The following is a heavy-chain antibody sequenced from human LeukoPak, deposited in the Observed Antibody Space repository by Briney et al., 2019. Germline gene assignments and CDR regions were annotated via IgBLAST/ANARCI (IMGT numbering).Heavy chain of an antibody. J-gene: IGHJ2*01. V-gene: IGHV4-61*02. CDR1: GGPISSGSYY. CDR2: IYTSGST. Sequence: TPSETLSLTCTVSGGPISSGSYYWSWIRQPAGKGLEWIGRIYTSGSTNYNPSLKSRVTISVDTSKTQFSLKLSSVTAADTAMYFCARARGDYGDHYPGWYFDLWGRGTLVIVSS. D-gene: IGHD4-17*01. CDR3: ARARGDYGDHYPGWYFDL.